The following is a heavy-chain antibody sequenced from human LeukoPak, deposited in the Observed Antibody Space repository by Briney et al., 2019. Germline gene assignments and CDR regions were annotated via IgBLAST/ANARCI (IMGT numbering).Heavy chain of an antibody. CDR2: INHSGST. V-gene: IGHV4-34*01. CDR3: ARGPYYYGSGSRYYYFDY. J-gene: IGHJ4*02. Sequence: SSETLSLTCAVYGGSFSGYYWSWIRQPPGKGLEWIGEINHSGSTNYNPSLKSRVTISVDTSKNQFSLKLSSVTAADTAVYYCARGPYYYGSGSRYYYFDYWGQGTLVTVSS. CDR1: GGSFSGYY. D-gene: IGHD3-10*01.